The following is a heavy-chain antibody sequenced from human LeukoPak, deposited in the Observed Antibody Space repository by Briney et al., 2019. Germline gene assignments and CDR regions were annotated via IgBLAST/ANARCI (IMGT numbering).Heavy chain of an antibody. D-gene: IGHD5-24*01. Sequence: GASVKVSCKASGGTFSSYAISWVRQAPGQGREWMGGIIPIFGTANYAQKFQGRVTLTTDESTSTAYMELSSLRSEDTAVYYCARDRDGYNHFDYWGQGTLVTVSS. V-gene: IGHV1-69*05. J-gene: IGHJ4*02. CDR1: GGTFSSYA. CDR2: IIPIFGTA. CDR3: ARDRDGYNHFDY.